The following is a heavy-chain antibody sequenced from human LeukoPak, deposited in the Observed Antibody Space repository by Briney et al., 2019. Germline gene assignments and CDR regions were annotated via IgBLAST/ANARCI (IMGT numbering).Heavy chain of an antibody. CDR1: GYSFTSYW. CDR3: ASTDTAMADYYGMDV. D-gene: IGHD5-18*01. CDR2: IYPGDSDT. J-gene: IGHJ6*04. V-gene: IGHV5-51*01. Sequence: GESLKISCKGSGYSFTSYWIGWVRQMPGKGLEWMGIIYPGDSDTRYSPSFQGQVTISADKSISTAYLQWSSLKASDTAMYYCASTDTAMADYYGMDVWGKGTTVTVSS.